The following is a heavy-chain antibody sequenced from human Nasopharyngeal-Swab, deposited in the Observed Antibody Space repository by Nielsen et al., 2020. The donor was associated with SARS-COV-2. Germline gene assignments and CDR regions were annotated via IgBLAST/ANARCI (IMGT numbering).Heavy chain of an antibody. CDR2: IYLDDDT. Sequence: SGPTLAQLTQPLTLTCTFSGFPLRTSAGGVGWVRHPPGQALEWLALIYLDDDTSYRQSLQSRLTITNDTSKNQVVLTMTNMDPVDTATYYCAHCIDPEGLAAASKYGLDVWGQGTTVTVSS. CDR1: GFPLRTSAGG. CDR3: AHCIDPEGLAAASKYGLDV. V-gene: IGHV2-5*02. D-gene: IGHD6-13*01. J-gene: IGHJ6*02.